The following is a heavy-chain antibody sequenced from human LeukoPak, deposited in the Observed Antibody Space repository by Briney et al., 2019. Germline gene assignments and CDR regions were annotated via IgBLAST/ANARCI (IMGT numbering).Heavy chain of an antibody. Sequence: GGSLRLSCAASGFTFSSYSMNWVRQAPGKGLEWVALIWYDGSKKNYADSVKGRFTISRGDSKSTLYLQINSLRAEDTAVYYCAKDLSYGSNWFDPWGQGTLVTVSS. J-gene: IGHJ5*02. CDR3: AKDLSYGSNWFDP. CDR2: IWYDGSKK. CDR1: GFTFSSYS. V-gene: IGHV3-33*06. D-gene: IGHD5-18*01.